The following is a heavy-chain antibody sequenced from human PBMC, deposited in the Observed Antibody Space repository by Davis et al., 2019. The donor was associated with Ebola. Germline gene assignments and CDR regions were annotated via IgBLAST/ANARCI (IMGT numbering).Heavy chain of an antibody. V-gene: IGHV5-51*01. Sequence: GESLKISCKGSGYSFTSYWIVWVRQMPGKGLEWMGVIYPGDSDTRYSPSFQGQVTISADKYISTAYLQWSSLKASDTAMYYCARQGGGSGRLTSFDYWAQGTLVTVSS. D-gene: IGHD1-26*01. CDR3: ARQGGGSGRLTSFDY. CDR1: GYSFTSYW. CDR2: IYPGDSDT. J-gene: IGHJ4*02.